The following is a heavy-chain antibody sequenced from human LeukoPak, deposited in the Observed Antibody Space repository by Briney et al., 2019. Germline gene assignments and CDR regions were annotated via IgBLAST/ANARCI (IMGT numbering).Heavy chain of an antibody. CDR2: IRSKVYGGTP. J-gene: IGHJ4*02. CDR3: TRDQTPYY. CDR1: GFTFRTYA. V-gene: IGHV3-49*04. Sequence: GGSLRLSCAASGFTFRTYAMTWVRQAPGKGLEWVGFIRSKVYGGTPEYAASVKGRFTISRDDSQGIAYLQMNSLKTEDTAVYYCTRDQTPYYWGQGTLVTVSS.